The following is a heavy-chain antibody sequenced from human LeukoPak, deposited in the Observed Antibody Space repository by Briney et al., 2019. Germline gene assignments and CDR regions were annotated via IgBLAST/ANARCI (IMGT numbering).Heavy chain of an antibody. V-gene: IGHV4-30-4*01. CDR3: ARSIGYFDY. CDR1: GGSISSGDYY. D-gene: IGHD2-15*01. J-gene: IGHJ4*02. Sequence: SETLSLTRTVSGGSISSGDYYWSWIRQPPGKGLEWIGYIYYSGSTYYNPSLKSRVTISVDTSKNQFSLRLSSVTAADTAVYYCARSIGYFDYWGQGTLVTVSS. CDR2: IYYSGST.